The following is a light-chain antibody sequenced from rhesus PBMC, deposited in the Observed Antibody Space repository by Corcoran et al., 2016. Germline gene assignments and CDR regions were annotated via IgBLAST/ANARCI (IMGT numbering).Light chain of an antibody. CDR3: QQHNSYPRT. Sequence: DIQMTQSPSSLLASVGDTVTFSCRASQDIKNYLAWYQQKPGKAPKPLIYFASDRLRGAPSRFSGGGVGTDFTLTISSLQPEDFATYYCQQHNSYPRTFGQGTKVEI. J-gene: IGKJ1*01. CDR2: FAS. V-gene: IGKV1S14*01. CDR1: QDIKNY.